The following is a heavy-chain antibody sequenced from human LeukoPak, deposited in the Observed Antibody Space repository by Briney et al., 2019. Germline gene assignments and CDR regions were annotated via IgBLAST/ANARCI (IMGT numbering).Heavy chain of an antibody. CDR1: GFTFSSYA. Sequence: PEGSLRLSCAASGFTFSSYAMSWVRQAPGKGLEWVSAISGSGGSTYYADSVKGRFTISRDNSKNTLYLQMNSLRAEDTAVYYCAKDQGSSWFYAGFDYWGQGTLVTVSS. CDR3: AKDQGSSWFYAGFDY. V-gene: IGHV3-23*01. CDR2: ISGSGGST. J-gene: IGHJ4*02. D-gene: IGHD6-13*01.